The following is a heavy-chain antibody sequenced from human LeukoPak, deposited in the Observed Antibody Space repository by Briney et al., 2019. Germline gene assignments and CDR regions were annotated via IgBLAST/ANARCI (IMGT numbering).Heavy chain of an antibody. V-gene: IGHV3-23*01. CDR3: AKSGHYYDGSGYYTGPDY. J-gene: IGHJ4*02. CDR1: GFNFRSYW. D-gene: IGHD3-22*01. CDR2: ISGSGGST. Sequence: GGSLRLSCAASGFNFRSYWMAWVRQAPGKGLEWVSAISGSGGSTYYADSVKGRFTISRDNSKNTLYLQMNSLRAEDTAVYYCAKSGHYYDGSGYYTGPDYWGQGTLVTVSS.